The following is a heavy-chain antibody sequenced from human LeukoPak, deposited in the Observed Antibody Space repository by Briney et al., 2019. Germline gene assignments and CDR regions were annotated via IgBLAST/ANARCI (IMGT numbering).Heavy chain of an antibody. J-gene: IGHJ3*01. Sequence: PGGSLRLSCAASGFSFSSYAMSWVRQAPGKGLEWVSGISGSGTNTYYAGSVKGRFTISRDKSKNTLYLDMVGLRGDDTAIYYCARQRGGDAFDLWGQGTLVTVSS. CDR2: ISGSGTNT. D-gene: IGHD3-16*01. V-gene: IGHV3-23*01. CDR1: GFSFSSYA. CDR3: ARQRGGDAFDL.